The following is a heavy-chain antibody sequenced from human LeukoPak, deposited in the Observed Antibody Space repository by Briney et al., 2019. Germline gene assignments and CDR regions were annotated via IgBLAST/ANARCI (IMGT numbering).Heavy chain of an antibody. J-gene: IGHJ4*02. V-gene: IGHV3-23*01. CDR2: ISGSGGST. CDR3: ASLYCSGGSCYFDY. Sequence: GGSLRLSCAASGITFSSYAMIWVRQAPGKGLEWVSAISGSGGSTYYADSVKGRFTISRDNSKNTLYLQMNSLRAEDTAVYYCASLYCSGGSCYFDYWGQGTLVTVSS. D-gene: IGHD2-15*01. CDR1: GITFSSYA.